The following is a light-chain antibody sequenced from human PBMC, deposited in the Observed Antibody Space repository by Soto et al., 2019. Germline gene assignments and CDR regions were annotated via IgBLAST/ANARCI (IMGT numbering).Light chain of an antibody. CDR1: QSISSY. Sequence: DIQMTQSPSSLSASVGDRVTITCRASQSISSYLNWYQQKPGKAPKFLIYATSNLQSGVPSRFSGSGSGTDFTLTISSLQPEDFATYYCQQSYSTPRTFGQGTKVDI. CDR3: QQSYSTPRT. J-gene: IGKJ1*01. CDR2: ATS. V-gene: IGKV1-39*01.